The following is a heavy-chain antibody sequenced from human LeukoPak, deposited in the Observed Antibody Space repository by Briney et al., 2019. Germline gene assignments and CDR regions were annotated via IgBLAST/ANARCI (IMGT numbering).Heavy chain of an antibody. CDR1: GFTFSDYY. CDR3: ALTTTVTSFDY. D-gene: IGHD4-11*01. J-gene: IGHJ4*02. V-gene: IGHV3-11*04. CDR2: ISSSGSTI. Sequence: GGSLRLSCAASGFTFSDYYMSWIRQAPGKGLEWVSYISSSGSTIYYADSVKGRFTISRDNAKNSLYLQMNSLRAEDTAVYYCALTTTVTSFDYWGQGTLVTVSS.